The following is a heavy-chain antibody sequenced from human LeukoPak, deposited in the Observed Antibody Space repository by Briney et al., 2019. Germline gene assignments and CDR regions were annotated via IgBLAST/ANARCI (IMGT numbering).Heavy chain of an antibody. CDR1: GFSFNNYG. V-gene: IGHV3-33*01. Sequence: TGGSLRLSCAASGFSFNNYGMYWVRQAPGKGLEWVAVIWYDGSKKYYADSVKGRFTISRDNSKNTLYLQMNSLRAEDTAVYFCARDFGHAPDYWGQGTLVTVSS. CDR3: ARDFGHAPDY. CDR2: IWYDGSKK. J-gene: IGHJ4*02. D-gene: IGHD3-3*01.